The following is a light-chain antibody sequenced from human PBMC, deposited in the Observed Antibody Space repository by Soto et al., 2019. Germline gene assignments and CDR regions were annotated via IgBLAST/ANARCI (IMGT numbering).Light chain of an antibody. CDR2: GAS. J-gene: IGKJ5*01. CDR1: QSVRGN. Sequence: EIVMTQSPATLSVSPGERATLSCRASQSVRGNLAWYQQKPGQSPRLLIYGASSRATGITARFSGSGSGTSFTLTVSSLQSEDFAVYYCQQYNNWPFITFGRGTRLEIK. V-gene: IGKV3-15*01. CDR3: QQYNNWPFIT.